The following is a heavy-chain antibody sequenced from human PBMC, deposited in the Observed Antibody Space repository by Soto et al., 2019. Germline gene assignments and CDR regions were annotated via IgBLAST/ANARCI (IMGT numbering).Heavy chain of an antibody. CDR1: GGSISSYY. J-gene: IGHJ4*02. CDR3: AATTLGCSFDY. Sequence: QVQLQESGPGLVKPSETLSLTCTVSGGSISSYYWSWIRQPAGTGLEWIGRIYTSGSTKYNPSLKSRVTMSVDTSKNQFSLKLSSVTAEDPAVYYCAATTLGCSFDYWGQGTLVTVSS. CDR2: IYTSGST. V-gene: IGHV4-4*07. D-gene: IGHD1-26*01.